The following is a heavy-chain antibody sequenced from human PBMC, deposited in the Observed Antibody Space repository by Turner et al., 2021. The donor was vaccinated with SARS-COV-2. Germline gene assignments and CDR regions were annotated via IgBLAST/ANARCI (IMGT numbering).Heavy chain of an antibody. Sequence: EVQLVVSGGGLVKPGGSLRLSCQASGSPFSSYAMVWVRQAPGKGLEWVSSISSSSTYIYYADSVRGRFTISRDNAKNSLYLQMNSLRAEDTAVYYCARVGYCSTTSCYTYTSEYFQHWGQGTLVSVSS. CDR2: ISSSSTYI. J-gene: IGHJ1*01. CDR1: GSPFSSYA. V-gene: IGHV3-21*02. CDR3: ARVGYCSTTSCYTYTSEYFQH. D-gene: IGHD2-2*02.